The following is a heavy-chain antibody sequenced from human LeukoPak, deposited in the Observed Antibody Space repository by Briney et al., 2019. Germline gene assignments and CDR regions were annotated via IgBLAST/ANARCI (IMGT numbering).Heavy chain of an antibody. CDR1: RYTFTSYD. D-gene: IGHD3-22*01. V-gene: IGHV1-8*01. CDR3: ARLSQTPDYYSNGGYYYLGY. CDR2: MNPNTGRT. Sequence: ASVKVSCKASRYTFTSYDINWVREAAGQGLEWMGWMNPNTGRTGFAQKFQGRLTMTRDTSISTAYMELSSLRSEDTAVYYCARLSQTPDYYSNGGYYYLGYWGQGTPVAVSS. J-gene: IGHJ4*02.